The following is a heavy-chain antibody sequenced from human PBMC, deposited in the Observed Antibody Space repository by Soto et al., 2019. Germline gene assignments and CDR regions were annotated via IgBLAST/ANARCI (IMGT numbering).Heavy chain of an antibody. D-gene: IGHD2-2*02. CDR3: ARYTSNYYDMDV. CDR2: IYSGDSYT. Sequence: GESLKISCKGSGYSFTSYSIGWVRQMPGKGLEWMGIIYSGDSYTRYSPSFRGQVTNSADKSISTAYFQWSSLQASDTALYYGARYTSNYYDMDVWGQGTAVTVSS. V-gene: IGHV5-51*01. CDR1: GYSFTSYS. J-gene: IGHJ6*02.